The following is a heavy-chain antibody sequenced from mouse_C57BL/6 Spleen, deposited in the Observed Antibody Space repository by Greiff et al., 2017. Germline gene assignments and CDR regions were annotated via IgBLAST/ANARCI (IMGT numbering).Heavy chain of an antibody. V-gene: IGHV5-4*01. CDR3: ARGLLFDY. CDR1: GFTFSSYA. CDR2: ISDGGSYT. D-gene: IGHD2-1*01. J-gene: IGHJ2*01. Sequence: EVQLVESGGGLVKPGGSLKLSCAASGFTFSSYAMSWVRQTPEKRLEWVATISDGGSYTYYPDNVKGRFTISRDNASNNLYLQMSHLKSEDTAMYYCARGLLFDYWGQGTTLTVSS.